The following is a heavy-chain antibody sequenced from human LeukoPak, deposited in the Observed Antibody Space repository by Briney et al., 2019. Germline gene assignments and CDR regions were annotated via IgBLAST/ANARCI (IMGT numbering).Heavy chain of an antibody. CDR2: INHSGST. Sequence: SETLSLTCAVYGGSFSGYYWSWIRQPPGKGLVWNGGINHSGSTNYNPSLKSRVTISVDTSKHQFSLKLSSVAAADTAAYYCARGVEDSYYDSSGYCDYWGQGTLVTVSS. CDR3: ARGVEDSYYDSSGYCDY. J-gene: IGHJ4*02. CDR1: GGSFSGYY. D-gene: IGHD3-22*01. V-gene: IGHV4-34*01.